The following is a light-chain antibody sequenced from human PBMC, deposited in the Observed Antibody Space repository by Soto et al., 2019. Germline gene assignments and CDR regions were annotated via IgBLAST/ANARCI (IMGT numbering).Light chain of an antibody. J-gene: IGKJ3*01. CDR1: QVITNH. CDR3: QHLDSYPFA. V-gene: IGKV1-9*01. CDR2: DAS. Sequence: DIRLTQSPAFLSASVGDRVTITCRASQVITNHLAWYQQKPGKAPRLLIYDASTLQSGVPSVFRGRESGTEFTLTIDILQPEDFATYCCQHLDSYPFAFGPGTKVDVK.